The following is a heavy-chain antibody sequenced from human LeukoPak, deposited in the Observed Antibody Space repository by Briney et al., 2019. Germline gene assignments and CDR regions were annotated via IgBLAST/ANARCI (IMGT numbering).Heavy chain of an antibody. CDR3: ARDPLYYYGSGSYGDLDY. J-gene: IGHJ4*02. V-gene: IGHV3-30*03. D-gene: IGHD3-10*01. CDR2: ISYDGSNK. Sequence: PGRSLRLSCAASGFTFSSYGMHWVRQAPGKGLEWVAVISYDGSNKYYADSVKGRFTISRNNSKNTLYLQMNSLRAEDTAVYYCARDPLYYYGSGSYGDLDYWGQGTLVTVSS. CDR1: GFTFSSYG.